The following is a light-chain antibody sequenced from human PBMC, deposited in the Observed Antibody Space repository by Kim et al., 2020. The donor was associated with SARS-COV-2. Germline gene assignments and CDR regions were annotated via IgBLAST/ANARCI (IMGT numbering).Light chain of an antibody. J-gene: IGLJ3*02. CDR3: YSRDSSGNLWV. Sequence: ALGQTVKITCQGDSLRSHYARWYQQKPGQAPVLVFYSENSRPSGIPDRFSGSGAGNTASLTITGARAEDEADYYCYSRDSSGNLWVFGGGTKVTVL. V-gene: IGLV3-19*01. CDR1: SLRSHY. CDR2: SEN.